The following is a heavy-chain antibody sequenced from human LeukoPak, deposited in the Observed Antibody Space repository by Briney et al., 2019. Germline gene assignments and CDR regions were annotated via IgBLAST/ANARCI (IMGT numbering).Heavy chain of an antibody. CDR1: GFTFSSYS. CDR2: ISSSSGYI. Sequence: GGPLRLSCAAFGFTFSSYSMNWVRQAPGKGLERVSSISSSSGYIYYADSVKGRFTISRDNAKNTLYLQMNSLRAEDTAVYYCARAPSLEYDILTGYYKGYYYYYYMDVWGKGTTVTVSS. V-gene: IGHV3-21*01. CDR3: ARAPSLEYDILTGYYKGYYYYYYMDV. D-gene: IGHD3-9*01. J-gene: IGHJ6*03.